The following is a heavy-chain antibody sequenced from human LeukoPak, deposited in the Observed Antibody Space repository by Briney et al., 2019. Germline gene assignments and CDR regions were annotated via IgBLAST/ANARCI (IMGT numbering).Heavy chain of an antibody. Sequence: ASVKVSCKASGYTFSGYYIHWVRQAPGQGLEWMGWINPKSGGTNYAQKFQGRVTMTRDTSINTAYMELSGLRSDDTAVCYCARDANTLAAAGTSGMDVWGQGTTVTVSS. CDR2: INPKSGGT. D-gene: IGHD6-13*01. CDR3: ARDANTLAAAGTSGMDV. V-gene: IGHV1-2*02. J-gene: IGHJ6*02. CDR1: GYTFSGYY.